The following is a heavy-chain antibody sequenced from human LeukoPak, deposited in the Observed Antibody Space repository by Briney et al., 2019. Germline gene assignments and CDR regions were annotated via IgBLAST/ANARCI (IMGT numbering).Heavy chain of an antibody. Sequence: GRSLRLSCAASGFTFSSYGMHCVRQAPGKGLEWVAVISYDGSNKYYADSVKGRFTISRNNSKNTLYLQMNSLRAEDTAVYYCVGTPAVRTPYHYWGQGTLVTVSS. D-gene: IGHD7-27*01. J-gene: IGHJ4*02. CDR2: ISYDGSNK. CDR3: VGTPAVRTPYHY. V-gene: IGHV3-30*03. CDR1: GFTFSSYG.